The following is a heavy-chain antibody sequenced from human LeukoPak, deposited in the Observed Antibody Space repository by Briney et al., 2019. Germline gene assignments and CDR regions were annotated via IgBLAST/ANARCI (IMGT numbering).Heavy chain of an antibody. CDR3: ARALRGSYSYNGYYYYMDV. CDR1: GGSISSYY. D-gene: IGHD1-26*01. V-gene: IGHV4-4*07. J-gene: IGHJ6*03. Sequence: DPSETLSLTCTVSGGSISSYYWSWVRQPAGKGLESIGRIYIGGSTNYNPSLKSRVTISVDASKNQFSLKLSSVTAADTAVYYCARALRGSYSYNGYYYYMDVWGKGTTVTISS. CDR2: IYIGGST.